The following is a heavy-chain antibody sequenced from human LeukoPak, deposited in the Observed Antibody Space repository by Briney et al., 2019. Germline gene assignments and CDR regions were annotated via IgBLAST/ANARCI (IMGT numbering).Heavy chain of an antibody. Sequence: GASVKVSCKASGYTFTVSYMHWVRQAPGQGLEWMGWINPKTGGTNYAQRFQGRVTMTRDTSIRTDYMELNSLRSDDTAVYYCARDGRLTIFVRGIITEGSPPKNWGQGTLVTVSS. CDR2: INPKTGGT. J-gene: IGHJ4*02. D-gene: IGHD3-10*01. CDR3: ARDGRLTIFVRGIITEGSPPKN. V-gene: IGHV1-2*02. CDR1: GYTFTVSY.